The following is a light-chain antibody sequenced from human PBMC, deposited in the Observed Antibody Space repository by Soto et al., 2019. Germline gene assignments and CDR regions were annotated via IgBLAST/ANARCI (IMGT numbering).Light chain of an antibody. J-gene: IGKJ1*01. CDR1: QSVSSTY. CDR2: GAS. V-gene: IGKV3-20*01. CDR3: QHFVNSLTWT. Sequence: EIVLKHSPGTLSLYPGERSTLSCMAIQSVSSTYLIWYQQKPGQAPRLLIYGASSRATGVPDRFSGGGSGTDFTLTISRLEPEDFAVYYCQHFVNSLTWTFGQGTKV.